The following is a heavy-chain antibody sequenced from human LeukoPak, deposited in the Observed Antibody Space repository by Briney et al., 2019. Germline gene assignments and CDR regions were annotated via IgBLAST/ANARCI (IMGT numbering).Heavy chain of an antibody. J-gene: IGHJ5*02. CDR1: GYTFTGYY. CDR3: ARVVKAAWAAHNNWFDP. V-gene: IGHV1-2*02. CDR2: INPNSGGT. D-gene: IGHD3-22*01. Sequence: ASVKVSCKASGYTFTGYYMHWVRQAPGQGLEWMGWINPNSGGTNYAQKFQGRVTITRNTSISTAYMELSRLRSDDTAVYYCARVVKAAWAAHNNWFDPWGQGTLVTVSS.